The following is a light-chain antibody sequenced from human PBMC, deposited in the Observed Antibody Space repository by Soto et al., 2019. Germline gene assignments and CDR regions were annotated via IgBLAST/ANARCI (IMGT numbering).Light chain of an antibody. V-gene: IGLV1-40*01. Sequence: QLVLTQPPSVSGAPGQRVTISCTGSSSNIGAHYDVHWYQQLPGTAPRLLIYANSNRPSGVPDRFSGSKSGTSASLAITGLQAEDEADYYCQSYDSSLSGSLVFGGGTKLTVL. CDR1: SSNIGAHYD. J-gene: IGLJ2*01. CDR3: QSYDSSLSGSLV. CDR2: ANS.